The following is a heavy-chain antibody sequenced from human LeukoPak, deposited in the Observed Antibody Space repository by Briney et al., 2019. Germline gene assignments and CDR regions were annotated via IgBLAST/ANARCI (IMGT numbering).Heavy chain of an antibody. Sequence: PSETLSLTCTVSGGSISSSSYYWGWIRQPPGKGLEWIGSIYYSGSTYYNPSLKSRVTISVDTSKNQFSLKLSSVTAADTAVYYCARDSMGSYEFDYWGQGTLVTVSS. J-gene: IGHJ4*02. CDR1: GGSISSSSYY. CDR2: IYYSGST. CDR3: ARDSMGSYEFDY. V-gene: IGHV4-39*02. D-gene: IGHD1-26*01.